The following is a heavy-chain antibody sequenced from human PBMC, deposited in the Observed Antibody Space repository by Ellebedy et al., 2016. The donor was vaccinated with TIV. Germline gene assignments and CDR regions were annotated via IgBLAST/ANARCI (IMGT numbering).Heavy chain of an antibody. D-gene: IGHD5-12*01. CDR1: ASSISSARY. J-gene: IGHJ5*01. V-gene: IGHV4-38-2*02. CDR3: GRLVAASHADS. CDR2: VFQSGTS. Sequence: MPSETLSLTCTDSASSISSARYWGCIRQSPGEGLEGIATVFQSGTSWYNPSLRSRATISLDTSKNQFSLRWKLTSVTAADTAVYYCGRLVAASHADSWGQGTLVTVSS.